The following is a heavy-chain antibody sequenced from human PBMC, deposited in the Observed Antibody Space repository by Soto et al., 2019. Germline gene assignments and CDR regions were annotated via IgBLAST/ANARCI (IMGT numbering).Heavy chain of an antibody. CDR2: ISYDGGEK. CDR1: GFTFSSYA. D-gene: IGHD3-22*01. J-gene: IGHJ4*02. Sequence: QVQLVESGGGVVQPGRSLRLSCAASGFTFSSYAMHWLRQAPGKGLELVAVISYDGGEKYYADSVKGRFTISRDNSKNTLYLQMNSLRAEDTAVYYCARGAEDYYDSTGYYYYWGQGTLVTVSS. V-gene: IGHV3-30-3*01. CDR3: ARGAEDYYDSTGYYYY.